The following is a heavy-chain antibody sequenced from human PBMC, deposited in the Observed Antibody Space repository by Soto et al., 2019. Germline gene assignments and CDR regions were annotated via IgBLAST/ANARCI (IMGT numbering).Heavy chain of an antibody. V-gene: IGHV4-59*01. Sequence: PSETLSLTCTVSGGSISSYYWIWIRQPPGKGLEWIGYIYYSGSTNYNPSLKSRVTISVDTSKNQFSLKLSSVTAADTAVYYCARENRVVAANPYYCYYYGMDVWGQGTTVTVSS. D-gene: IGHD3-22*01. CDR3: ARENRVVAANPYYCYYYGMDV. J-gene: IGHJ6*02. CDR1: GGSISSYY. CDR2: IYYSGST.